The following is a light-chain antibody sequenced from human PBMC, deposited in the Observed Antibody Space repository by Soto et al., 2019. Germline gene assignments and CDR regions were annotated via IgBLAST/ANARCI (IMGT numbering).Light chain of an antibody. CDR2: DAS. CDR1: QSVNSY. CDR3: QQRRDT. Sequence: EIVLTQSPATLSLSPGERATLSCRASQSVNSYLAWYQQKPGQAPRLLIYDASTRATGIPARFSGSGSGADFTLTISSLEPEDFAVYYCQQRRDTFGQGTRLENK. J-gene: IGKJ5*01. V-gene: IGKV3-11*01.